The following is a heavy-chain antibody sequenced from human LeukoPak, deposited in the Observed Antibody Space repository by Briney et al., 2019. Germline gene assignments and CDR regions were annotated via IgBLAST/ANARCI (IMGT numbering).Heavy chain of an antibody. J-gene: IGHJ5*02. CDR3: ARENYDFWTGYFMGTSRWFDP. V-gene: IGHV7-4-1*02. CDR1: GYIFTSYA. CDR2: INTNTGNP. Sequence: ASVKVSCKASGYIFTSYAMKWVRQPPGQGLEGMGWINTNTGNPTYTQVLTGRFLFPLDTSDNTSYLEISTLKSEHTAVYYCARENYDFWTGYFMGTSRWFDPWGQGTLVTVSS. D-gene: IGHD3-3*01.